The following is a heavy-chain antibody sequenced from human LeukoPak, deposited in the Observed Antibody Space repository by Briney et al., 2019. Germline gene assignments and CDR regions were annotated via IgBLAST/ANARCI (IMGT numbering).Heavy chain of an antibody. CDR1: GYTFTSYG. Sequence: GASVKVSCKASGYTFTSYGISWVRQAPGQGREWMGWISAYNGNTNYAQKLQGRVTMTTDTSTSTAYMELRSLRSDDTAVYYCARGQLRSHRSPSDYWGQGTLVTVSS. D-gene: IGHD4-17*01. J-gene: IGHJ4*02. CDR3: ARGQLRSHRSPSDY. CDR2: ISAYNGNT. V-gene: IGHV1-18*01.